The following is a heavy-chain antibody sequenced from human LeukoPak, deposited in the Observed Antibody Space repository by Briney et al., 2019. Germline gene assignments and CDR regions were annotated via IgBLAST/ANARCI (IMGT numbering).Heavy chain of an antibody. J-gene: IGHJ4*02. CDR2: ISSSSSTI. V-gene: IGHV3-48*01. D-gene: IGHD3-22*01. Sequence: GGSLRPSCAASGFTFSTYSMNWVRQAPGKGLEWVSYISSSSSTIYYADSVKGRFTISRDNAKNSLYLQMNSLRAEDTAVYYCARGSAYYDSSGQVPFDYWGQGTLVTVSS. CDR3: ARGSAYYDSSGQVPFDY. CDR1: GFTFSTYS.